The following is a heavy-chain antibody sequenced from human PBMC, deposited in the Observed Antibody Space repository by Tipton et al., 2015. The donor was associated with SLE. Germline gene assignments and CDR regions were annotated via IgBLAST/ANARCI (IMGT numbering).Heavy chain of an antibody. CDR1: GFTFSSYD. CDR2: IGTAGDT. D-gene: IGHD3-16*01. J-gene: IGHJ5*02. Sequence: SLRLSCAASGFTFSSYDMHWVRQGTGKGLEWVSAIGTAGDTYYPGSVKGRFTISRDNAGNSLYLQMDSLTAEDTAVYYCARDLTGGKDSWGQGTLLTVAS. CDR3: ARDLTGGKDS. V-gene: IGHV3-13*01.